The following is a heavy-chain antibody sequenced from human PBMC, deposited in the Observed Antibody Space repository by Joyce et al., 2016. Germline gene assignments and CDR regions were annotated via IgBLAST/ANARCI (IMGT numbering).Heavy chain of an antibody. CDR1: GFSVSNTF. J-gene: IGHJ4*02. V-gene: IGHV3-53*01. D-gene: IGHD6-13*01. Sequence: EVQLVESGGGLIQPGGSLRLSCVASGFSVSNTFMSWVRQAPGKGREGVAVVNSGGRTSYAVSVKGRFSISRDNSKNTLFLQMNSLRADDTAIYYCARGGPGLYSSPFDYWGQGTLVTVSS. CDR3: ARGGPGLYSSPFDY. CDR2: VNSGGRT.